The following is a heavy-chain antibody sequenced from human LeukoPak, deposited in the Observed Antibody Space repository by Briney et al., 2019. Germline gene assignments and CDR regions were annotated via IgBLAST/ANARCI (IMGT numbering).Heavy chain of an antibody. V-gene: IGHV3-9*01. CDR1: GFTFDDYA. J-gene: IGHJ4*02. CDR3: AKGGLLWFGESSPDYFDY. D-gene: IGHD3-10*01. Sequence: GRSLRLSCAASGFTFDDYAMHWVRQAPGKGLEWVSGISWNSGSIGYADSVKGRFTISRDNAKNSLYLQMNSLRAADTALYYCAKGGLLWFGESSPDYFDYWGQGTLVTVSS. CDR2: ISWNSGSI.